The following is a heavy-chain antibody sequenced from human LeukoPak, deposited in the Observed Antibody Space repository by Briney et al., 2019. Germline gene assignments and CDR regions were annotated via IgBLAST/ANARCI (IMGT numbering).Heavy chain of an antibody. CDR1: GFTFSSYS. Sequence: GGSLRLSCAASGFTFSSYSMNWVRQAPGKGLEWVSSISSSSSYIYYADSVKGRFTISRDNAKNSLYLQMNSLRAEDTAVHYCARGAGNPYDFWSGYHAVFYYFDYWGQGTLVTVSS. CDR2: ISSSSSYI. CDR3: ARGAGNPYDFWSGYHAVFYYFDY. V-gene: IGHV3-21*01. J-gene: IGHJ4*02. D-gene: IGHD3-3*01.